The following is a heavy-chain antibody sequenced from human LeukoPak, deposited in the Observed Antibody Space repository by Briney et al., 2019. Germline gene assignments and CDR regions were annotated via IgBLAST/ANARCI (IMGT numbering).Heavy chain of an antibody. CDR3: EGSNDYGDYNSSY. CDR2: INHSGST. D-gene: IGHD4-17*01. Sequence: SETLSLTCAVYGVSFSGYYWSWIRQPPGKGLEWIGEINHSGSTNYNPSLKSRVTISVDTSKNQFSLKLSSVTAADTAVYYCEGSNDYGDYNSSYWGQGTLVTVSS. CDR1: GVSFSGYY. V-gene: IGHV4-34*01. J-gene: IGHJ4*02.